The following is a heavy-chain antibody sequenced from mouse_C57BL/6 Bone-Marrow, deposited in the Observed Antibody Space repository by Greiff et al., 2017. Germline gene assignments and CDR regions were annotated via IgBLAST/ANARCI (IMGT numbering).Heavy chain of an antibody. CDR3: TGADGNYDYFDY. CDR1: GFTFSNYW. J-gene: IGHJ2*01. CDR2: IRLKSDNYAT. Sequence: EVKLVESGGGLVQPGGSMKLSCVASGFTFSNYWMNWVRQSPEKGLEWVAQIRLKSDNYATHYAESVKGRFTISRDDSKSSVYLQMNNLRAEDTGIYYCTGADGNYDYFDYWGQGTTLTVSS. D-gene: IGHD2-1*01. V-gene: IGHV6-3*01.